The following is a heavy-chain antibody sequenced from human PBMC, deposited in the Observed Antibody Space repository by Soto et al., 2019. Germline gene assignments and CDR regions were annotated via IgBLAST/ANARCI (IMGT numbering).Heavy chain of an antibody. CDR3: ARESSHGGFDY. CDR1: GHSINSDYY. D-gene: IGHD6-6*01. J-gene: IGHJ4*02. Sequence: SETLSLTCTVAGHSINSDYYWGWIRQPPGKGLEWIGSINHSGSTNYNPSLKSRVTISVDTSKNQFSLKLSSVTAADTAVYYCARESSHGGFDYWGQGTLVTVSS. V-gene: IGHV4-38-2*02. CDR2: INHSGST.